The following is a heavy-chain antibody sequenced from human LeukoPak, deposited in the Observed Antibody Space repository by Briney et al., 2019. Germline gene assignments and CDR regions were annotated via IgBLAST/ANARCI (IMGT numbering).Heavy chain of an antibody. D-gene: IGHD2-2*01. V-gene: IGHV5-51*01. CDR2: IYPGDSDT. Sequence: GESLKISCKGSGYSFTNYWIGWVRQMPGKGLEWMGIIYPGDSDTRYSPSFQGQVTISADKSISTAYLQWSSLKASDTAMYYCARGGYCTSTSRYVAYNWFDPWGQGTLVTVSS. CDR1: GYSFTNYW. CDR3: ARGGYCTSTSRYVAYNWFDP. J-gene: IGHJ5*02.